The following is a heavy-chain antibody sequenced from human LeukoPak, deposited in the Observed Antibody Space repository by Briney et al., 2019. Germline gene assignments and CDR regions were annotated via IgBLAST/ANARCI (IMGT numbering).Heavy chain of an antibody. J-gene: IGHJ5*02. CDR1: GYSFTNNW. CDR3: ARHIDGWDS. D-gene: IGHD3-9*01. Sequence: GESLKISCKASGYSFTNNWISRVPQMPGRGLDWMGIISPVNSHARYNPSFQGQVITSVDKSIPTAYLQWSSLTASDTAIYYCARHIDGWDSWGQGTLVTVSS. CDR2: ISPVNSHA. V-gene: IGHV5-51*01.